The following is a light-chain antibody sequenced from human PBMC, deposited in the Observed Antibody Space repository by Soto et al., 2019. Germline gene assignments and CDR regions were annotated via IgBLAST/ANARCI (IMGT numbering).Light chain of an antibody. CDR2: DAS. J-gene: IGKJ5*01. CDR1: QSISSY. Sequence: EIVLTQSPATLSLSPGERATLSCRASQSISSYLAWYQLKRGQAPRLLIYDASNRATGIPARFSGSGSGTDFTLTISSLEPEDSAVYYCQQRSDWPRITFGQGTRLEIK. V-gene: IGKV3-11*01. CDR3: QQRSDWPRIT.